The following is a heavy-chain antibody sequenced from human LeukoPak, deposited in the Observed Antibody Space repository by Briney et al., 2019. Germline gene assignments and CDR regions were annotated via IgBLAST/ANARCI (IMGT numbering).Heavy chain of an antibody. J-gene: IGHJ1*01. CDR2: INPNSGDT. Sequence: ASVKVSCKASGYSFTGYYIHWVRQAPGQGLEWMAWINPNSGDTNFAQKFQGRVTMTRDTSISTVYMELSRLRSDDTAVFFCARGYYDSSDFEYFQHWGQGTLVTVSS. V-gene: IGHV1-2*02. D-gene: IGHD3-22*01. CDR3: ARGYYDSSDFEYFQH. CDR1: GYSFTGYY.